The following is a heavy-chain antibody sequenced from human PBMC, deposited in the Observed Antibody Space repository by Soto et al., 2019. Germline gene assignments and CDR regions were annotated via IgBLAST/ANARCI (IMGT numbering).Heavy chain of an antibody. J-gene: IGHJ6*02. D-gene: IGHD3-10*01. CDR3: ARDKNYGSGSLSPYYYGMDV. CDR1: GFTFSSYG. V-gene: IGHV3-33*01. CDR2: ICYDGSNK. Sequence: GGSLRLSCAASGFTFSSYGMHWVRQAPGKWLEWVAVICYDGSNKYYADSVKGRFTISRDNSKNTLYLQMNSLRAEDTAVYFCARDKNYGSGSLSPYYYGMDVWGQGTTVTVSS.